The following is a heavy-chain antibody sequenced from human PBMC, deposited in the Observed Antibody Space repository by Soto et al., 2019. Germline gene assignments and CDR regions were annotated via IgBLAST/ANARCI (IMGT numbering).Heavy chain of an antibody. CDR2: IYWDGDK. Sequence: QITLRESGPTLVKPTQTLTLTCTFSGFSLSTNEVGVGWIRQTPGKALEWVALIYWDGDKHFSPSLKSRLSSSTNTSKYQVVLVMTNMDPVDTTTYYGAHRGVWYGSNLNPVHFDYWGQGTLVKVSS. CDR1: GFSLSTNEVG. J-gene: IGHJ4*02. V-gene: IGHV2-5*02. CDR3: AHRGVWYGSNLNPVHFDY. D-gene: IGHD3-10*01.